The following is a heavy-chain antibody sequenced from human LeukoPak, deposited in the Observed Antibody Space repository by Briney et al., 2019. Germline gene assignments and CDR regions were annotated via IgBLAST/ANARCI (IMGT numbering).Heavy chain of an antibody. CDR2: MNPNSGNT. V-gene: IGHV1-8*01. CDR3: ARGPYNFDWNNWFDP. J-gene: IGHJ5*02. D-gene: IGHD3-9*01. Sequence: GASVKVSCKASGYTFTSYDINWVRQATGQGLEWMGWMNPNSGNTGYAQKFQGRVTMARNTSISTAYMELSSLRSEDTAVYYCARGPYNFDWNNWFDPWGQGTLVTVSS. CDR1: GYTFTSYD.